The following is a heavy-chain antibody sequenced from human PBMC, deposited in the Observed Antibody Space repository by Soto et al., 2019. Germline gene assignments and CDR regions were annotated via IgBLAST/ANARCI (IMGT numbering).Heavy chain of an antibody. CDR2: INPNSGGT. V-gene: IGHV1-2*02. J-gene: IGHJ5*02. CDR1: GYTFTGYY. CDR3: ARGKAARGYNWFDP. D-gene: IGHD6-6*01. Sequence: ASVKVSCKAPGYTFTGYYMHCVRQAPGQELEWMGWINPNSGGTNYAQKFQGRVTMTRDTSISTAYMELSRLRSDDTAVYYCARGKAARGYNWFDPWGQGTLVTVSS.